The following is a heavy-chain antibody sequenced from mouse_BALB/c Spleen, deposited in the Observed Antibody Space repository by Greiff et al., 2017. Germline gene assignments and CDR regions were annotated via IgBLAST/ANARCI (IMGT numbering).Heavy chain of an antibody. Sequence: VQLKESGPGLVAPSQSLSITCTVSGFSLTSYGVHWVRQPPGKGLEWLGVIWAGGSTNYNSALMSRLSISKDNSKSQVFLKMNSLQTDDTAMYYCASHYYGPVDYWGQGTTLTVSS. CDR3: ASHYYGPVDY. D-gene: IGHD1-2*01. V-gene: IGHV2-9*02. CDR2: IWAGGST. CDR1: GFSLTSYG. J-gene: IGHJ2*01.